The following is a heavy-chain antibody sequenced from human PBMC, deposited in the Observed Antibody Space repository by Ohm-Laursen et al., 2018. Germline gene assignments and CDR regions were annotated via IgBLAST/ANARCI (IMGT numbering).Heavy chain of an antibody. CDR2: IYSSGST. J-gene: IGHJ3*01. CDR3: AREYTRNYYDAFDF. CDR1: GGSVSSGDYY. D-gene: IGHD1-26*01. V-gene: IGHV4-61*08. Sequence: SETLSLTCTVSGGSVSSGDYYWSWIRQPPGKGLEWIGYIYSSGSTKYNPSLKSRVTISVDTSKTQFSLKLSSVTAADTAVYYCAREYTRNYYDAFDFWGQGTMVTVSS.